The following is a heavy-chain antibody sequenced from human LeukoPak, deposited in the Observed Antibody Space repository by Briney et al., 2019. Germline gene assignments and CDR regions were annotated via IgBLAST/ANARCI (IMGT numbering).Heavy chain of an antibody. Sequence: GGSLRLSCVASGFPFSAYAMSWVRQAPSKGLEWVSGIRGVGDPAYYAESVKGRFTIQRDNSKNTLYLNMNSLRAEDTALYYCAKDLSSGTGRGFDYWGQGTLVSVSS. CDR3: AKDLSSGTGRGFDY. V-gene: IGHV3-23*01. J-gene: IGHJ4*02. D-gene: IGHD3/OR15-3a*01. CDR1: GFPFSAYA. CDR2: IRGVGDPA.